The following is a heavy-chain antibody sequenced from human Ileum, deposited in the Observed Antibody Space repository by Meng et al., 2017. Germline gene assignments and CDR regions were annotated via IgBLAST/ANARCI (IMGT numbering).Heavy chain of an antibody. CDR3: ARHGGYSQDF. D-gene: IGHD4-23*01. CDR1: SGLISSNSY. J-gene: IGHJ4*02. Sequence: QVRLRESCAGLVMYSGTLYLICAVSSGLISSNSYLSWVRPPPGKGLEWIGQISHSGSAYCNPSLKSRVTLSVDKSKIQFSLMLTAVTAADTAIYYCARHGGYSQDFWGQGTLVTVSS. V-gene: IGHV4-4*02. CDR2: ISHSGSA.